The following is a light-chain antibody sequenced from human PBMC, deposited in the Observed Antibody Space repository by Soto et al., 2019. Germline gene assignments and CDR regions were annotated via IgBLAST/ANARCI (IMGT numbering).Light chain of an antibody. CDR2: AAS. V-gene: IGKV1-9*01. J-gene: IGKJ5*01. CDR1: QGISSF. CDR3: QQYGSSPPIT. Sequence: IQLTQSPSSLSASVGDRVTITCRASQGISSFLAWYQQKPGKAPKLLLYAASTLQSGVPSRFSGSGSGTDFTLTISSLQPEDFAVYYCQQYGSSPPITFGQGTRLEIK.